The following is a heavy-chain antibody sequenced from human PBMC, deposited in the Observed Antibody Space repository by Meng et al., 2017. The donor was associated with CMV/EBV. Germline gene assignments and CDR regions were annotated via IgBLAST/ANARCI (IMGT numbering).Heavy chain of an antibody. Sequence: SGGTFSSYDIRWVRQAPGQGLEWMGGIIPIFGTANYAQKFQGRVTITTDESTSTAYMELSSLGSEDTAVYYCARTLYSSGWYQTDYWGQGTLVTVSS. V-gene: IGHV1-69*05. CDR3: ARTLYSSGWYQTDY. J-gene: IGHJ4*02. CDR1: GGTFSSYD. CDR2: IIPIFGTA. D-gene: IGHD6-19*01.